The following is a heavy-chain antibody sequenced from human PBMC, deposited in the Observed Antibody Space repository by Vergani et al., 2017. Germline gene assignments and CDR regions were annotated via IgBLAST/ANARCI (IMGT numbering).Heavy chain of an antibody. D-gene: IGHD6-13*01. CDR3: AREGGIAAAGTEYYYYYGMDV. V-gene: IGHV1-46*01. Sequence: QVQLVQSGAEVKKPGASVKVSCKASGYTFTSYYMHWVRPAPGQGLEWMGIINPSGGSTSYAQKFQGRVTMTRDTSTSTVYMELSSLRSEDTAVYYCAREGGIAAAGTEYYYYYGMDVWGQGTTVTVSS. CDR1: GYTFTSYY. J-gene: IGHJ6*02. CDR2: INPSGGST.